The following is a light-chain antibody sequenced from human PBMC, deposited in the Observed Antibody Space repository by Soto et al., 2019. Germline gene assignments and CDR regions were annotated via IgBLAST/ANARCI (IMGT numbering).Light chain of an antibody. CDR2: GAS. CDR3: QQRSNWLWT. V-gene: IGKV3D-20*02. J-gene: IGKJ1*01. CDR1: QSVSSRS. Sequence: EIVLTQSPGTLSLSPGERATLSCRASQSVSSRSLAWYQQKPGQAPRLLISGASSRAADIPDRFSGSGSGTDFTLTINRLEPEDFAVYYCQQRSNWLWTLGQGTKVDIK.